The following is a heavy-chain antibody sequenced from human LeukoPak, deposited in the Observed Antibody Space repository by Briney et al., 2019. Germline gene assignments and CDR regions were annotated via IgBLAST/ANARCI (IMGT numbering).Heavy chain of an antibody. CDR3: ARDPLLGYCSSTSCYDEEGY. CDR1: GGSISSHY. J-gene: IGHJ4*02. D-gene: IGHD2-2*01. V-gene: IGHV4-59*11. Sequence: PSETLSLTCTVSGGSISSHYWSWIRQPPGKGLEWIGYIYYSGSTNYNPSLKSRVTISVDTSKNQFPLKLSSVTAADTAVYYCARDPLLGYCSSTSCYDEEGYWGQGTLVTVSS. CDR2: IYYSGST.